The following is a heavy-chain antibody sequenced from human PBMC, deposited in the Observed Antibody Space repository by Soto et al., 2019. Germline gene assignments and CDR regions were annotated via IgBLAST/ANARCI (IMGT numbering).Heavy chain of an antibody. D-gene: IGHD2-15*01. J-gene: IGHJ4*02. CDR1: GGTFSSYT. CDR3: AGAYFLGGSCGGGGFDY. CDR2: IIPILGIA. Sequence: QVQLVQSGAEVKKPGSSVKVSCKASGGTFSSYTISWVRQAPGQGLEWMGRIIPILGIANYAQKFQGRVTITADKSPSKAYRGLSSLGFGARAVYYGAGAYFLGGSCGGGGFDYWGQGTLVTVSS. V-gene: IGHV1-69*02.